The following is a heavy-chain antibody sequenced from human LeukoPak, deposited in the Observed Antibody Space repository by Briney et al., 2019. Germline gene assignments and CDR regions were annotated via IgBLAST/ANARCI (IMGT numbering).Heavy chain of an antibody. CDR3: VSSFQH. V-gene: IGHV3-49*04. Sequence: GGSLRLSCAASGFTFTNAWMNWVRQAPGKGLEWVGFIRSKAYGGTTEYAAPVKGRFTISRDDSKSIAYLQMNSLKTEDTAVYYCVSSFQHWGQGTLVTVSS. CDR1: GFTFTNAW. J-gene: IGHJ1*01. CDR2: IRSKAYGGTT. D-gene: IGHD5/OR15-5a*01.